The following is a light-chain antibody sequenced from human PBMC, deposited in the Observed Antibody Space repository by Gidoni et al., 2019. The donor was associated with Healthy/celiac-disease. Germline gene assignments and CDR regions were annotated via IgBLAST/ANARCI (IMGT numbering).Light chain of an antibody. CDR1: QSVSSY. Sequence: EIVFTKSPATLSLSPGERATLSCRASQSVSSYLAWYKQKPGQAPRLLIYDASNRATGIPARFSGSGSGTDFTLTISSLEPEDFAVYYCQQRSNWPRNTFGGGTKVEIK. CDR3: QQRSNWPRNT. V-gene: IGKV3-11*01. CDR2: DAS. J-gene: IGKJ4*01.